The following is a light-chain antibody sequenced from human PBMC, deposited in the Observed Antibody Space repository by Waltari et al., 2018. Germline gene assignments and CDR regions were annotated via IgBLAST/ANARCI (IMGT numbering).Light chain of an antibody. J-gene: IGKJ1*01. CDR3: QHYESLPVT. CDR1: QSISTY. V-gene: IGKV3-20*01. Sequence: EIVLTQSPGTLSLSPGERATLSCRASQSISTYLAWYHQEPVQAPRRLIYHATSRAAGIPDRFSGSGSGTDFSLTISRLEPEDFAVYYCQHYESLPVTFGQGTKVEIK. CDR2: HAT.